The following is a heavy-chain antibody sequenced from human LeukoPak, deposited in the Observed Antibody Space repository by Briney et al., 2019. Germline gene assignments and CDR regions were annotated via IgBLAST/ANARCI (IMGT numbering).Heavy chain of an antibody. Sequence: PGGSLRLSRAASGFTVSSNYMSWVRQAPGKGLEWVSVIYSGGSTYYADSVKGRFTISRDNSKNTLYLQMNSLRAEDTAVYYCARGDYFYYDSSGYYSHWGQGTLVTVSS. CDR3: ARGDYFYYDSSGYYSH. CDR2: IYSGGST. V-gene: IGHV3-53*01. CDR1: GFTVSSNY. D-gene: IGHD3-22*01. J-gene: IGHJ4*02.